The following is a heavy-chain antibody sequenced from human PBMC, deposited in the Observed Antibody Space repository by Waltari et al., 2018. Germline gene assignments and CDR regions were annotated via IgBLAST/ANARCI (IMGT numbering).Heavy chain of an antibody. Sequence: EVQLVVSGGCLVQPGGFLRLYCAASGFTFSRYALTWVRQAPGKGLEWVSAISGSGGSTYYADSVKGRFTISRDNSKNTLYLQMNSLRAEDTAVYYCAKQELPASRVDYWGQGTLVTVSS. D-gene: IGHD1-26*01. CDR3: AKQELPASRVDY. V-gene: IGHV3-23*04. CDR2: ISGSGGST. CDR1: GFTFSRYA. J-gene: IGHJ4*02.